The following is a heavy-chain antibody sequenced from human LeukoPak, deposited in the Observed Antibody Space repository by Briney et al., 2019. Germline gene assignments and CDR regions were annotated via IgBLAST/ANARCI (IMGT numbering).Heavy chain of an antibody. CDR3: AKDGALITMIGLGAFDI. CDR2: ISWNSGSI. J-gene: IGHJ3*02. CDR1: GFTFDDYA. D-gene: IGHD3-10*02. V-gene: IGHV3-9*01. Sequence: GGSLRLSCAASGFTFDDYAMHWVRQAPGKGLEWVSGISWNSGSIGYADSVKGRFTISRDNAKNSLNLQMNSLRAEDTALYYCAKDGALITMIGLGAFDIWGQGTMVTVSS.